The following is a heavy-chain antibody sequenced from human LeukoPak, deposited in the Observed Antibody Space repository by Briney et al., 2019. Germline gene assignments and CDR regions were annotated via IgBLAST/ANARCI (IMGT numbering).Heavy chain of an antibody. CDR2: INPGDSAT. Sequence: GESLKISCKGSGYNFPNYWIGWVRQMPGKGLEWMGFINPGDSATIYSPSFQGQVTMSADKSISTAFLQWTSLKASDTATYYCARPPGSTSSVLAYWGQGNPVSVSS. CDR1: GYNFPNYW. CDR3: ARPPGSTSSVLAY. J-gene: IGHJ4*02. V-gene: IGHV5-51*01. D-gene: IGHD6-6*01.